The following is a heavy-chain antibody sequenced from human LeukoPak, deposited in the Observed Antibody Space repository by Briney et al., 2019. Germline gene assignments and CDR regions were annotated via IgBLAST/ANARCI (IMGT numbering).Heavy chain of an antibody. CDR2: IYYSGST. CDR1: GGSISSSSYY. J-gene: IGHJ5*02. D-gene: IGHD3-16*02. Sequence: SETLSLTCTVSGGSISSSSYYWGWIRQPPGKGLEWIGSIYYSGSTYYNPSLKSRVTISVDTSKNQFSLKLSSVTAADTALYYCARHWMITFGGAIVKDWFDPWGQGTLVTVSS. CDR3: ARHWMITFGGAIVKDWFDP. V-gene: IGHV4-39*01.